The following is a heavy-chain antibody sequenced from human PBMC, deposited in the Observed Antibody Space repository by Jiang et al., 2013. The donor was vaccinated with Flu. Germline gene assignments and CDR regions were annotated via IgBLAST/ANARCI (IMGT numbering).Heavy chain of an antibody. Sequence: GAEVKKPGSSVKVSCKASGGTFSSYAISWVRQAPGQGLEWMGGIIPIFGTANYAQKFQGRVTITADESTSTAYMELSSLRSEDTAVYYCASGNDWGAHFGGSPGFDYWGQGTLVTVSS. V-gene: IGHV1-69*01. CDR1: GGTFSSYA. CDR2: IIPIFGTA. D-gene: IGHD3-16*01. CDR3: ASGNDWGAHFGGSPGFDY. J-gene: IGHJ4*02.